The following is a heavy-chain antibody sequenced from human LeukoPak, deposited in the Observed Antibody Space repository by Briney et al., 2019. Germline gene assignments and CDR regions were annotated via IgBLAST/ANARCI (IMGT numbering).Heavy chain of an antibody. CDR2: ISSHSRDI. CDR3: ARDDRDISSFRFDY. D-gene: IGHD6-6*01. J-gene: IGHJ4*01. V-gene: IGHV3-21*01. CDR1: GLTFNTYS. Sequence: PGGSLRLSCAASGLTFNTYSMSWVRQAPGKGLEWVSSISSHSRDIYYADSVKGRFTISRDNAKNSPHLQMNSLRAEDTAVYYCARDDRDISSFRFDYWGHGILVTVS.